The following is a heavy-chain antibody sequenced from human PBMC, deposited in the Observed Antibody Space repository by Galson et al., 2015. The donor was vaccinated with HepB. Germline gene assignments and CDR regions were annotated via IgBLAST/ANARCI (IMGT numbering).Heavy chain of an antibody. V-gene: IGHV3-49*03. D-gene: IGHD1-26*01. CDR2: IRSRAYGGTT. CDR1: GFTFGDYA. Sequence: SLRLSCAASGFTFGDYAMGWFRQAPGKGLEWVGFIRSRAYGGTTEYAASVKGRFTISRDDSKSIAYPQMNSLKTEDTAVYYCCRRANVGARPFDYWGQGTLVTVSS. CDR3: CRRANVGARPFDY. J-gene: IGHJ4*02.